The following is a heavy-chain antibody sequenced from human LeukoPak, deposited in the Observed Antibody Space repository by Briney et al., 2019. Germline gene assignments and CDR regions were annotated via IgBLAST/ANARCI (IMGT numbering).Heavy chain of an antibody. D-gene: IGHD6-19*01. CDR3: AKKKWLGILDY. CDR1: GFTFSSYS. J-gene: IGHJ4*02. Sequence: GGSLRLSCAASGFTFSSYSMNWVRQAPGKGLEWVSSISSSSSYIYYADSVKGRFTISRDNSKNTLYLQMNSLRAEDTAVYYCAKKKWLGILDYWGQGTLVTVSS. CDR2: ISSSSSYI. V-gene: IGHV3-21*04.